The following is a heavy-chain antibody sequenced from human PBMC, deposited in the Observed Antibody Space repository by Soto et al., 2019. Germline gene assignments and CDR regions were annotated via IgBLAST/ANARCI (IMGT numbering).Heavy chain of an antibody. CDR3: AKGVDIVATINIFYF. CDR1: GFTFSSYA. V-gene: IGHV3-23*01. Sequence: EVQLLESGGGLVQPGGSLRLSCAASGFTFSSYAMSWVRQAPGKGLEWVSAISGSGGSTYYADSVKGRFTISRDNSKNTLDLQMNSLRAEDTAVYYCAKGVDIVATINIFYFWGQGTLVTVLS. J-gene: IGHJ4*02. D-gene: IGHD5-12*01. CDR2: ISGSGGST.